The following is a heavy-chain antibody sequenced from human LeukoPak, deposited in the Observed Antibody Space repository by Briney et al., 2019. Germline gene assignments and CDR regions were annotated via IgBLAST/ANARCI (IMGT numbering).Heavy chain of an antibody. Sequence: GSSVKVSCKASGGTFSNYVINWVRQAPGQGLEWMGGIIPIFATADYAQKFQGRVTITADESTSTAYMELSSLRSEDTAVYYCPVGVRGSGSYQIWGHAFDIWGQGTMVTVSS. V-gene: IGHV1-69*01. CDR3: PVGVRGSGSYQIWGHAFDI. J-gene: IGHJ3*02. CDR2: IIPIFATA. D-gene: IGHD3-10*01. CDR1: GGTFSNYV.